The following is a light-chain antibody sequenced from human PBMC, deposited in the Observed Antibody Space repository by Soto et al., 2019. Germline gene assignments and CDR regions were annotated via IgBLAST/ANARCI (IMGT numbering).Light chain of an antibody. J-gene: IGLJ1*01. V-gene: IGLV2-14*01. Sequence: SVLTQPASVSGSPGQSITISCTGTSRDVGRYNYVSWYQQHPVKAPKLMIYDVTNRPSGVSDRFSGSKSGNTASLTISGLQAEDEADYYCSSYTSSTTPYVFGTGTKVTVL. CDR1: SRDVGRYNY. CDR2: DVT. CDR3: SSYTSSTTPYV.